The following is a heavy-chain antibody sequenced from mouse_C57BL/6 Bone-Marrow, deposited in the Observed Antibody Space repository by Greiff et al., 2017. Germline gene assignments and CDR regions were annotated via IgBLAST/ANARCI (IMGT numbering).Heavy chain of an antibody. Sequence: EVKVVESGGDLVKPGGSLKLSCAASGFTFSSSGMSWVRQAPDKRLEWVATISSGGSYTYYPDSVKGRFTISRDNAKNTLYLQMSSLKSEDTAMYYCARLGLRQFAYWGQGTLVTVSA. CDR3: ARLGLRQFAY. CDR1: GFTFSSSG. D-gene: IGHD2-4*01. J-gene: IGHJ3*01. CDR2: ISSGGSYT. V-gene: IGHV5-6*01.